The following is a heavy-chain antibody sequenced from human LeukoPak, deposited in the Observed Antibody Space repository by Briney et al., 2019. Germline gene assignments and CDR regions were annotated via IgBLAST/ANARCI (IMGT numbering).Heavy chain of an antibody. Sequence: ASVKVSCKASGYTFTGYYMHWVRQAPGQGLEWMGWINPNSGGTNYAQKFQGRVTMTRDTSISTAYMELRNLSADDTAVYFCTRDRVPNWLDPWGQGTLITVSS. CDR3: TRDRVPNWLDP. J-gene: IGHJ5*02. V-gene: IGHV1-2*02. CDR2: INPNSGGT. CDR1: GYTFTGYY. D-gene: IGHD3-3*01.